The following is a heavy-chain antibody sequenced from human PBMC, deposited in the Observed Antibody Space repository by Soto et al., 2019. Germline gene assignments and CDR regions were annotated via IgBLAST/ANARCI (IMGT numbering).Heavy chain of an antibody. CDR1: GGSISSGDSW. D-gene: IGHD3-16*01. Sequence: SETLSLTCTVSGGSISSGDSWWSWIRQSPGKGLEWIGYIYHSGSTYYNPSLESRVTISVDTSKNQFSLKLNSVTAADTAVYYCAREGAASHSYYYGTDVWGQGTTVTVSS. CDR3: AREGAASHSYYYGTDV. CDR2: IYHSGST. V-gene: IGHV4-30-4*08. J-gene: IGHJ6*02.